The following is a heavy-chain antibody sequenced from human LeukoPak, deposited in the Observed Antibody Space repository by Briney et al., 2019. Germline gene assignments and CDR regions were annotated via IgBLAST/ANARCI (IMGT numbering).Heavy chain of an antibody. CDR1: GFTFSSYA. CDR3: ARVVSGYLRWFDP. J-gene: IGHJ5*02. Sequence: PGGSLRLSCAASGFTFSSYAMSWIRQPPGKGLEWIGEINHSGSTNYNPSLKSRVTISVDTSKNQFSLKLSSVTAADTAVYYCARVVSGYLRWFDPWGQGTLVTVSS. V-gene: IGHV4-34*01. D-gene: IGHD3-22*01. CDR2: INHSGST.